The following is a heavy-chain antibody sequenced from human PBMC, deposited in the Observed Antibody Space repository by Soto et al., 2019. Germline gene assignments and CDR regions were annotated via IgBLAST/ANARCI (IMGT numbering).Heavy chain of an antibody. CDR2: FDPEDGET. J-gene: IGHJ5*02. CDR3: ATWGSSSSQIGWFDP. CDR1: GYTLTELS. Sequence: ASVKVSCKVSGYTLTELSMHWVRQAPGKGLEWMGGFDPEDGETIYAQKFQGRVTMTEDTSADTAYMELSSLRSEDTAVYYFATWGSSSSQIGWFDPWGQGTLVTVSS. D-gene: IGHD6-6*01. V-gene: IGHV1-24*01.